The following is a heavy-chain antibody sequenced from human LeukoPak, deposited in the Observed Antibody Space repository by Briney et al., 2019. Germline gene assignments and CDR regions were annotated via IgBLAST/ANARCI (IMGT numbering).Heavy chain of an antibody. CDR3: ARDFAREFTIDY. CDR2: ISSSSNII. D-gene: IGHD3-10*01. J-gene: IGHJ4*02. Sequence: GGSLRLSCPASGFTFSNYNMNWVRQPPAKGLQWVSYISSSSNIIYYADSVKGRFTISRDNAKNSLFLQMNSLRAEDTAVYYCARDFAREFTIDYWGQGTLVTVSS. V-gene: IGHV3-48*01. CDR1: GFTFSNYN.